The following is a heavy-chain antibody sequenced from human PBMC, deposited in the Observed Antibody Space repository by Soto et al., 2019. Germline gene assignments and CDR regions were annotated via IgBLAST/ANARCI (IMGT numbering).Heavy chain of an antibody. D-gene: IGHD6-19*01. J-gene: IGHJ4*02. CDR3: ASAAVTGTAGLDF. CDR2: INPNSGGT. V-gene: IGHV1-2*02. Sequence: ASVKVSCKAFGYTFSGFYMHWVRQAPGQGLEWMGWINPNSGGTKYAEKFQGRVTMTRDTSISTAYVELSRLTSDDTAVYYCASAAVTGTAGLDFWGQGTLVTVSS. CDR1: GYTFSGFY.